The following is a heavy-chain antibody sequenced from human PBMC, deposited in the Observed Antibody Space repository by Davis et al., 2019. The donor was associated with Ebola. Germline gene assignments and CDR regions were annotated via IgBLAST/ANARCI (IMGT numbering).Heavy chain of an antibody. D-gene: IGHD5-24*01. Sequence: ASVKVSCKASGYTFTSYAINWVRQAPGRGLEWMGWISAYNGSPNYAQKLQGRVTMTTDTSTSTAYMDLRSLRSDDTAVYYCAREGGDGYNLYYFDYWGQGTLVTVSS. CDR1: GYTFTSYA. CDR2: ISAYNGSP. V-gene: IGHV1-18*01. CDR3: AREGGDGYNLYYFDY. J-gene: IGHJ4*02.